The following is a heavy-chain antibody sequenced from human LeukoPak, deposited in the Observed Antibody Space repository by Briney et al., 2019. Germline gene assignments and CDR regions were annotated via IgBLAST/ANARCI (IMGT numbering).Heavy chain of an antibody. D-gene: IGHD3-10*01. J-gene: IGHJ3*02. V-gene: IGHV3-9*01. Sequence: PGGSLRLSCAASGFTFSSYAMSWVRQAPGKGLEWVSGISWNSGSIGYADSVKGRFTISRDNAKNSLYLQMNSLRAEDTALYYCAKDLIWFGDPAGGDAFDIWGQGTMVTVSS. CDR2: ISWNSGSI. CDR3: AKDLIWFGDPAGGDAFDI. CDR1: GFTFSSYA.